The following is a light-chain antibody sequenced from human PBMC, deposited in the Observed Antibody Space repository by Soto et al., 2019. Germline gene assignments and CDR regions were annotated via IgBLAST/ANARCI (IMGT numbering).Light chain of an antibody. CDR3: QQYGSLPIT. CDR2: GAS. J-gene: IGKJ5*01. V-gene: IGKV3-20*01. CDR1: QSVSSSY. Sequence: EIVLTQSPGTLSLSPGERATLSCRASQSVSSSYLAWYQQKPGQAPRLLIYGASTRAPGIPARFSGSGSGTEFTLTISSLEPEDFAVYYCQQYGSLPITFGQGTRLEIK.